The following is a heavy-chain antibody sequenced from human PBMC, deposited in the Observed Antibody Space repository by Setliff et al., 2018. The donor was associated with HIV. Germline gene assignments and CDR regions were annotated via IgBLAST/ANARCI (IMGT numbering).Heavy chain of an antibody. V-gene: IGHV3-15*01. J-gene: IGHJ4*02. Sequence: PGGSLRLSCTTSGFPFGVYTMNWVRQAPGKGLEWIGRIKSKTDGGTTDYAAPVKGRFTISRDDSKSTLYLQLTTLRTEDTGFYFCTREIRDGYPRSSNWGQGTLVTVSS. CDR2: IKSKTDGGTT. CDR3: TREIRDGYPRSSN. D-gene: IGHD3-10*01. CDR1: GFPFGVYT.